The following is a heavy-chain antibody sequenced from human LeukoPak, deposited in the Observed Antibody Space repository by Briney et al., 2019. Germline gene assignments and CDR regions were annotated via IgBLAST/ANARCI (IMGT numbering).Heavy chain of an antibody. D-gene: IGHD1-14*01. J-gene: IGHJ3*02. V-gene: IGHV4-59*05. CDR3: ARPSPYGTTWAGAFDI. Sequence: SETLSLTCTVSGGSISSYYWSWIRQPPGEGLEWIGSINYRGITYYNPFLESRVTISVDTSKNQFSLKLNSVTAADTAVYYCARPSPYGTTWAGAFDIWGQGTMVTVSS. CDR2: INYRGIT. CDR1: GGSISSYY.